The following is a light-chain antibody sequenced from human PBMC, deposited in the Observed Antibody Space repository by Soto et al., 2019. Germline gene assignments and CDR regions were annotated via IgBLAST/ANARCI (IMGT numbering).Light chain of an antibody. Sequence: QSALTQPPSVSGSPGQSVTISCTGTSSDVGGYDYVSWYQQRPGKAPKLLIYDVTKRPSGVPDRFSGSKSGNTASLTISGLQAEDEADFYCCSYGGSFPYVFGTGTQLTVL. CDR1: SSDVGGYDY. CDR3: CSYGGSFPYV. J-gene: IGLJ1*01. V-gene: IGLV2-11*01. CDR2: DVT.